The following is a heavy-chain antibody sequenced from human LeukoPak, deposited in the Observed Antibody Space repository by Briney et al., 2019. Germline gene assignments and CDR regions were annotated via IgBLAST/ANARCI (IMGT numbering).Heavy chain of an antibody. CDR3: ARSAHVVVAAADY. V-gene: IGHV3-7*05. Sequence: GGSLRLSCAASGFTFSSYWMSWVRQAPGKGLEWVANIKQDGSEKYYVDSVKGRFTISRDNAKNSLYLQMNSLRAEDTAVYYCARSAHVVVAAADYWGQGTLVTASS. D-gene: IGHD2-15*01. CDR2: IKQDGSEK. J-gene: IGHJ4*02. CDR1: GFTFSSYW.